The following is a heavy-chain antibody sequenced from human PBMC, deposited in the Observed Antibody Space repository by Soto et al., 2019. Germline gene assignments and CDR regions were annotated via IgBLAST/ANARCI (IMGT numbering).Heavy chain of an antibody. V-gene: IGHV1-18*01. J-gene: IGHJ6*02. CDR1: GYTFTSYG. D-gene: IGHD3-3*01. Sequence: ASVKVSCKASGYTFTSYGISWVRQAPGQGLEWMGWISAYNGNTNYAQKLQGRVTMTTDTSTSTAYMELRSLRSDDTAVYYCASLYYDFWSGYYQRTSYGMDVWGQGPTVTVSS. CDR3: ASLYYDFWSGYYQRTSYGMDV. CDR2: ISAYNGNT.